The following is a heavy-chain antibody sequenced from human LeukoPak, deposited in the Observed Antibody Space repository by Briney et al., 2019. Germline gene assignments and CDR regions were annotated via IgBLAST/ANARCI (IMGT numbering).Heavy chain of an antibody. CDR1: GYSFTSYW. D-gene: IGHD2-2*01. CDR2: IYPGDSDT. V-gene: IGHV5-51*01. J-gene: IGHJ6*02. CDR3: ARSSLYCSSTSCPYYYYYYGMDV. Sequence: GGSLKISCKGSGYSFTSYWIGWVRPLPGKGLEWMGIIYPGDSDTRYSPPFQGQVTISADKSISTAYLQWSSLKASDTAMYYCARSSLYCSSTSCPYYYYYYGMDVWGQGTTVTVSS.